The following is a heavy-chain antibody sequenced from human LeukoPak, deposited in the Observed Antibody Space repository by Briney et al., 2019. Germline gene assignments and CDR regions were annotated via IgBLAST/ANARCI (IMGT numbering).Heavy chain of an antibody. CDR1: GFTFSSYG. Sequence: GRSLRLSCAASGFTFSSYGMHWVRQAPGKGLEWVAVISYDGSNKYYADSVKGRFTISRDNSKNTLYLQMNSLRAEDTAVYYCARGDSTGTNLDYWAQGTLVTVSS. CDR2: ISYDGSNK. CDR3: ARGDSTGTNLDY. J-gene: IGHJ4*02. V-gene: IGHV3-30*03. D-gene: IGHD1-1*01.